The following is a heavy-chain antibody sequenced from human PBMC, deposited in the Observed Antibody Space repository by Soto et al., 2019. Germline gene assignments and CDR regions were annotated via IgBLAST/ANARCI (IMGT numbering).Heavy chain of an antibody. CDR1: GDSVSSNSAA. V-gene: IGHV6-1*01. Sequence: PSQTLSLTCVISGDSVSSNSAAWNWIRQSPSRGLEWLGRTYYRSKWYNDYAVSVKSRITINPDTSKNQFSLQLNSVTPEDTAVYYCARGESYDFWSGYYRDYYYGMDVWGQGTTVTVSS. CDR2: TYYRSKWYN. J-gene: IGHJ6*02. D-gene: IGHD3-3*01. CDR3: ARGESYDFWSGYYRDYYYGMDV.